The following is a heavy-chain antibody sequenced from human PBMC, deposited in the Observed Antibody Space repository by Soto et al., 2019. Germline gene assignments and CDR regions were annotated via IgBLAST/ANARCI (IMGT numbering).Heavy chain of an antibody. CDR1: GGSISSSSYY. J-gene: IGHJ4*02. CDR3: ARGEKTYGDFDY. V-gene: IGHV4-39*01. D-gene: IGHD4-17*01. CDR2: IYYSGST. Sequence: SETLFLTCTVSGGSISSSSYYWGWIRQPPGKGLEWIGSIYYSGSTYYNPSLKSRVTISVDTSKNQFSLKLSSVTAADTAVYYCARGEKTYGDFDYWGQGTLVTVSS.